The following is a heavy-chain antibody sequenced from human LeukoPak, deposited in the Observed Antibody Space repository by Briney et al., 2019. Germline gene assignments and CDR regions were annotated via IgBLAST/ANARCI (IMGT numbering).Heavy chain of an antibody. CDR3: ATVVGYSYVQGPFDY. CDR2: FDPEDGET. J-gene: IGHJ4*02. V-gene: IGHV1-24*01. Sequence: ASLKVSCKVSGYTLTELSMHWVRQAPGNGLEWMGGFDPEDGETIYAQKFQGRVTMTEDTSTDTAYMELSSLRSEDTAVYYCATVVGYSYVQGPFDYWGQGTLVTVSS. CDR1: GYTLTELS. D-gene: IGHD5-18*01.